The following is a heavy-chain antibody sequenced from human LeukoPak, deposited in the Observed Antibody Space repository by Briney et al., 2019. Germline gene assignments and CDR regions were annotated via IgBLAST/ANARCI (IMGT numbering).Heavy chain of an antibody. D-gene: IGHD2-2*01. J-gene: IGHJ3*02. Sequence: GGSLRLSSAASGFTVSFYAMSWVRQAPGKGLEWVSVIAGGGSSTYYADSVKGRFTISRDNSKNTLYLQMNSLRVEDTAVYYCVKDPDPRYCSSTSCSPIWGQGTMVTVSS. V-gene: IGHV3-23*01. CDR1: GFTVSFYA. CDR2: IAGGGSST. CDR3: VKDPDPRYCSSTSCSPI.